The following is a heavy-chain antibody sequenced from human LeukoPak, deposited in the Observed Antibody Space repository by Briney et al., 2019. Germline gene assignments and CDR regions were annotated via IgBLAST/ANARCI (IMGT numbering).Heavy chain of an antibody. V-gene: IGHV4-34*01. D-gene: IGHD2-21*01. CDR1: GGSFSGYY. CDR2: INHSGST. CDR3: ARDPGEEGDCDY. Sequence: PSETLSLTCAVYGGSFSGYYWSWIRQPPGKGLEWIGEINHSGSTNYNPSLKSRVTISVDTSKNQFSLKLSSVTAADTAVYYCARDPGEEGDCDYWGQGTLVTVSS. J-gene: IGHJ4*02.